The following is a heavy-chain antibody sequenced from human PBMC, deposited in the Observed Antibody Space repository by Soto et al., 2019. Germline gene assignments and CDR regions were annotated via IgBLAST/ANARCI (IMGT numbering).Heavy chain of an antibody. V-gene: IGHV4-34*01. CDR2: INHSGST. CDR3: ARGRIAVAGRWFDP. D-gene: IGHD6-19*01. Sequence: ETLSLTCAVYGGSFSGYYWSWIRQPPGKGLEWIGEINHSGSTNYNPSLKSRVTISVDTSKNQFSLKLSSVTAADTAVYYCARGRIAVAGRWFDPWGQGTLVTVSS. CDR1: GGSFSGYY. J-gene: IGHJ5*02.